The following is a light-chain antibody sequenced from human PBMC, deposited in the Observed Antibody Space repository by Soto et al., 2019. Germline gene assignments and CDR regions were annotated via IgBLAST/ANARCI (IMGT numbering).Light chain of an antibody. CDR3: SSYAGSYTYV. Sequence: QSVLTQPRSASGSPGQSVTISCTGTSSDVGGYNYVSWYQQHPGKAPKLMIYDVSKRPSGVPDRFSGSKSGNTASLTISGLQADDEADSYCSSYAGSYTYVFGTGTKVHVL. CDR1: SSDVGGYNY. J-gene: IGLJ1*01. CDR2: DVS. V-gene: IGLV2-11*01.